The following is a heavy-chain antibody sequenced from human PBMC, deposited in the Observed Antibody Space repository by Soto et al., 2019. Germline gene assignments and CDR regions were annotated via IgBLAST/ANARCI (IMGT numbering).Heavy chain of an antibody. CDR1: GGSISSGGYY. CDR3: AREVIVVVPAAMTKDYFDY. V-gene: IGHV4-31*03. CDR2: IYYRGST. D-gene: IGHD2-2*01. Sequence: QVQLQESGPGLVKPSQTLSLTCTVSGGSISSGGYYWSWIRQHPGKGLEWLGYIYYRGSTYYNPSPKSRVTISVDTSKNQFSLKLSSVTAADTAVYYCAREVIVVVPAAMTKDYFDYWGQGTLVTVSS. J-gene: IGHJ4*02.